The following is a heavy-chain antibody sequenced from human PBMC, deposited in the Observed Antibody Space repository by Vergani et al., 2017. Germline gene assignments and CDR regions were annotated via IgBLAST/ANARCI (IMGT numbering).Heavy chain of an antibody. D-gene: IGHD2-2*01. CDR2: ISPSGGTT. CDR1: EFTFSNYA. CDR3: AKELVPAAWNFDY. Sequence: EVQLLESGGDLVQPGGSLRLSCAASEFTFSNYAMSWVRQAPGKGLEWVSSISPSGGTTYYADSVRGRFTISRDNSKNTLYLQMNSLRAADTAVYYCAKELVPAAWNFDYWGQGTLVTVSS. V-gene: IGHV3-23*01. J-gene: IGHJ4*02.